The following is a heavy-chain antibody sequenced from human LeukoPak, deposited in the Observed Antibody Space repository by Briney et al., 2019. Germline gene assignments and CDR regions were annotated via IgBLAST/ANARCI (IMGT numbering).Heavy chain of an antibody. CDR2: ISGGSGTT. CDR1: GFSLGSFG. Sequence: GGSLRLSCAASGFSLGSFGMRWVRQAPGKGLEWVSTISGGSGTTYYADSVKGRFTISKDNSKNTLYLQINSPRAEDTAVYYCATARGSSSRSGPDYFDYWGQGTLVTVSS. D-gene: IGHD6-6*01. CDR3: ATARGSSSRSGPDYFDY. J-gene: IGHJ4*02. V-gene: IGHV3-23*01.